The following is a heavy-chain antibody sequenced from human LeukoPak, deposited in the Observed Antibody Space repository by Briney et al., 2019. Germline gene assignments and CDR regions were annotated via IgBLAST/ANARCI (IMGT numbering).Heavy chain of an antibody. CDR1: DGSISISHYY. CDR2: IYYSGST. D-gene: IGHD3-22*01. Sequence: SETLSPTCTVPDGSISISHYYWGWIRQPPGMGLEWIGSIYYSGSTYFNSSLKSRVTISADKSKNQSSLKLSSVTAADTAVYYRARHAADSSGFYNYYGIDVWGQGTTVTVSS. V-gene: IGHV4-39*01. J-gene: IGHJ6*02. CDR3: ARHAADSSGFYNYYGIDV.